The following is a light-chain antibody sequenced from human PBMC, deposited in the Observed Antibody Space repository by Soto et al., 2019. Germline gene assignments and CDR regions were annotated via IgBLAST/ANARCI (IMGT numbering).Light chain of an antibody. Sequence: EIVLTQSPATLSLSPGERATLSCRASETISKSLAWYQQRRGHPPRLLMYDVSSRASDLPARFSGSGSGTDFTLTISSLEPEDFAIYYCQQRINWPFTFGPGTKVDF. CDR3: QQRINWPFT. CDR1: ETISKS. J-gene: IGKJ3*01. CDR2: DVS. V-gene: IGKV3-11*01.